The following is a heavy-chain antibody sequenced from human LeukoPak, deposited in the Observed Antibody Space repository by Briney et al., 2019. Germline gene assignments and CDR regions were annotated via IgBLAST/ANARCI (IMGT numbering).Heavy chain of an antibody. CDR2: ISSSGGST. CDR3: AGFRSFDY. Sequence: GGSLRLSCAASGFTFSSYAMSWVRQAPGKGLEWVSGISSSGGSTYHADSVKGRFTISRDNSKNTLYLQMNSLRAEDTAVYYCAGFRSFDYWGQGTLVTVSS. J-gene: IGHJ4*02. V-gene: IGHV3-23*01. CDR1: GFTFSSYA.